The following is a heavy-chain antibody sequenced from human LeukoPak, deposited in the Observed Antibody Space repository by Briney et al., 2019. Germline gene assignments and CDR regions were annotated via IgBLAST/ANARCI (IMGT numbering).Heavy chain of an antibody. CDR1: GFTFSSYG. D-gene: IGHD2-8*01. CDR3: ARSKMLSNLDY. CDR2: IWYDGSNK. Sequence: GGSLRLSCAAFGFTFSSYGMHWVRQAPGKGLEWVAVIWYDGSNKYYADSVKGRFTISRDNSKNTLYLQMNSLRAEDTAVYYCARSKMLSNLDYWGQGTLVTVSS. V-gene: IGHV3-33*01. J-gene: IGHJ4*02.